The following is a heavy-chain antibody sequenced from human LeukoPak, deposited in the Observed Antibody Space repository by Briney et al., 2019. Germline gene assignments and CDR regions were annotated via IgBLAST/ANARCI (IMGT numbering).Heavy chain of an antibody. CDR2: ITSGSSYI. V-gene: IGHV3-21*06. D-gene: IGHD5/OR15-5a*01. CDR1: GFTFSSYT. J-gene: IGHJ4*02. Sequence: PGGSLRLSCAASGFTFSSYTMNWVRQAPGKGLEWVSSITSGSSYIYYADSVKGRFTISRDNAKNSLYLQMNSLRAEDTAVYYRAKVMGSTYFDYWGQGTLVTVSS. CDR3: AKVMGSTYFDY.